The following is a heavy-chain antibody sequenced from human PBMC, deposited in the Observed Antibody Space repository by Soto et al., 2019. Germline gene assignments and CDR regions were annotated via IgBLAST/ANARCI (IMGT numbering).Heavy chain of an antibody. CDR1: GGTFSTYP. V-gene: IGHV1-69*02. CDR3: TRAANSVSSESALDI. Sequence: QVQLVQSGAEVKKPGSSVKVSCKTSGGTFSTYPITWLRQAPGQGLEWVGRIIPILDITDSAQKFQGRVTITADKSTNTAYMELSSRRSEDTAVYYWTRAANSVSSESALDIGGQGTMVPVSS. CDR2: IIPILDIT. J-gene: IGHJ3*02. D-gene: IGHD2-8*01.